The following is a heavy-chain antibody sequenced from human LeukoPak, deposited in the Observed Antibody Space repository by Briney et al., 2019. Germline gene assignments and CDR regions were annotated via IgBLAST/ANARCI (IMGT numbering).Heavy chain of an antibody. CDR1: GFTFSSYA. J-gene: IGHJ6*03. Sequence: PGGSLRLSCAASGFTFSSYAMHWVRQAPGKGLEWVAVISYDGSNKYYADSVKGRFTISRDNSKNTLYLQMNSLRAEDTAVYYCARDFGIAKPYSNYPLYYMDVWGKGTTVTVSS. D-gene: IGHD4-11*01. CDR3: ARDFGIAKPYSNYPLYYMDV. V-gene: IGHV3-30*01. CDR2: ISYDGSNK.